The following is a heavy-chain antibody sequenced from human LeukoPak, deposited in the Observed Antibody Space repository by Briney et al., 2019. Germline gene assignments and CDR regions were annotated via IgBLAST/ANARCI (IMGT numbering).Heavy chain of an antibody. CDR1: GFTFDDYA. CDR3: TKNLWPRSSWSEDDF. D-gene: IGHD6-13*01. J-gene: IGHJ4*02. CDR2: ISGDGNDK. V-gene: IGHV3-43*02. Sequence: GGSLRLSCAASGFTFDDYAMHWVRQTPGKGLEWVSAISGDGNDKFYANSVKGRFTITRDNIKNFVFLYQNHLKTEDTALYYCTKNLWPRSSWSEDDFLGQGTLVTV.